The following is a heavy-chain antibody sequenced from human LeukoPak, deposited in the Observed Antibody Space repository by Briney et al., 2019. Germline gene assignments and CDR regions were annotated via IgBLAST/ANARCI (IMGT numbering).Heavy chain of an antibody. CDR3: ARGWTTVVTLRRYARYFDL. V-gene: IGHV4-59*12. Sequence: SETLSLTCTVSGGSISSYYWSWIRQPPGKGLEWIGYIYYSGSTNYNPSLKSRVTISVDTSKNQFSLKLSSVTAANTAVYYCARGWTTVVTLRRYARYFDLWGRGTLVTVSS. D-gene: IGHD4-23*01. J-gene: IGHJ2*01. CDR1: GGSISSYY. CDR2: IYYSGST.